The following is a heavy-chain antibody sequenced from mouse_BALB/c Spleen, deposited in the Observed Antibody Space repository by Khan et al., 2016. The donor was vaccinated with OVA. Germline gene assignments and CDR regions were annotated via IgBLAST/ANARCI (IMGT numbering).Heavy chain of an antibody. J-gene: IGHJ3*01. CDR3: ASHLTGSFAY. CDR2: ISSGGDYT. Sequence: EVELVESGGDLVKPGGSLKLSCAASGFTFSSSSMSWVRQTPDKRLEWVATISSGGDYTYYPDSVKGRFTISRDNAKNTLYLQMSSLKSEDTAMCYCASHLTGSFAYWGQGTLVTVSA. D-gene: IGHD4-1*01. V-gene: IGHV5-6*01. CDR1: GFTFSSSS.